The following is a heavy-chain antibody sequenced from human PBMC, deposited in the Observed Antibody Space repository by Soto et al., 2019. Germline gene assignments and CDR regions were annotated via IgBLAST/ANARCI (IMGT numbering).Heavy chain of an antibody. V-gene: IGHV3-30*18. J-gene: IGHJ1*01. CDR1: GFTFSSYG. CDR3: AKGVVVAATYFRH. CDR2: ISYDGSNK. Sequence: QVQLVESGGGVVQPGRSLRLSCAASGFTFSSYGMHWVRQAPGKGLEWVAVISYDGSNKYYADSVKGRFTISRDNSKNTLYLQMNSLRAEDTAVYYCAKGVVVAATYFRHWGQGTLVTVSS. D-gene: IGHD2-15*01.